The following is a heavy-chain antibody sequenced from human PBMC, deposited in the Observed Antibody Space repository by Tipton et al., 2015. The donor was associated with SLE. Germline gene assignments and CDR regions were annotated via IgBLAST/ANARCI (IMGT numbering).Heavy chain of an antibody. J-gene: IGHJ4*02. V-gene: IGHV3-33*08. CDR1: GFTFSSYG. CDR2: IWYDGSNK. CDR3: ALRWPDTWTTVY. D-gene: IGHD5-12*01. Sequence: SLRLSCAASGFTFSSYGMHWARQAPGKGLEWVAVIWYDGSNKYYADSVKGRFTISRDNSKNTLYLQMNSLRAEDTAVYYCALRWPDTWTTVYWGQGTLVTVSS.